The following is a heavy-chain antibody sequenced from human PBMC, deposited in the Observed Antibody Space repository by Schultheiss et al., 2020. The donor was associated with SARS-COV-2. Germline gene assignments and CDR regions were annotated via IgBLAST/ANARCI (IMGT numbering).Heavy chain of an antibody. J-gene: IGHJ4*02. Sequence: GGSLRLSCAASGVTVSNAGRNWVRQAPGKGLEWVGRIKSKTDGGTTDYAAPVKGRFTISRDDSKNTLYLQMNSLKTEDTAVYYCTTRDIVVVPAAYDYWGQGTLVTVSS. CDR2: IKSKTDGGTT. D-gene: IGHD2-2*01. V-gene: IGHV3-15*07. CDR1: GVTVSNAG. CDR3: TTRDIVVVPAAYDY.